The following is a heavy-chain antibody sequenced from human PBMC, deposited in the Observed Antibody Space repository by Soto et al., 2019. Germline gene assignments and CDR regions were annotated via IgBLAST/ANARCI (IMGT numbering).Heavy chain of an antibody. CDR3: AHLLLPADPDY. V-gene: IGHV2-5*02. D-gene: IGHD2-2*01. Sequence: QITLKESGPTLVKPTQTLTLTCTFSGFSLSTSGVGVGWIRQPPGKALEWLALIYWDDDKRYSPSLKSRLTITKDTSKNQEALTMTNMDPVDTATYYCAHLLLPADPDYWGQGTLVTVSS. CDR2: IYWDDDK. J-gene: IGHJ4*02. CDR1: GFSLSTSGVG.